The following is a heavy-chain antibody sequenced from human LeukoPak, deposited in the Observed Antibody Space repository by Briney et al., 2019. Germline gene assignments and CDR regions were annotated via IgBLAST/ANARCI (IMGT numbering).Heavy chain of an antibody. V-gene: IGHV3-74*03. J-gene: IGHJ4*02. Sequence: GGSLRLSCAASGFTFSTYWMHWVRQVPGKGLVWVSHIKSDGSGTEYADSVKGRFTISRDNAKNTLYMQMNSLRAEDTAVYYCTSGAYYNDYWGQGTLVTVSS. CDR3: TSGAYYNDY. D-gene: IGHD3-22*01. CDR2: IKSDGSGT. CDR1: GFTFSTYW.